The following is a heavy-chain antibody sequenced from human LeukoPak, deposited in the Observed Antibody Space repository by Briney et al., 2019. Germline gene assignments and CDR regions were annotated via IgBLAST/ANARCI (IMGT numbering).Heavy chain of an antibody. Sequence: PSETLSLTCTVSGGSISSCYWTWIRQPAGKGLEWIGHFYTNGSTNYNPSLKSRVTMSVDTSKNQFSLKLSSVTAADTAVYYCARDRRYCSGGTCNLDVFDIWGQGTVVTVSS. J-gene: IGHJ3*02. CDR3: ARDRRYCSGGTCNLDVFDI. V-gene: IGHV4-4*07. CDR1: GGSISSCY. CDR2: FYTNGST. D-gene: IGHD2-15*01.